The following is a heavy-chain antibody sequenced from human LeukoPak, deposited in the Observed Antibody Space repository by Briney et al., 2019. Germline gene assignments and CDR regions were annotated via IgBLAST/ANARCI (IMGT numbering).Heavy chain of an antibody. D-gene: IGHD3-22*01. V-gene: IGHV3-9*01. CDR2: ISWNSGRI. Sequence: GRSLRLSCAASGFTFDDYAMHWVRQAPGKGLEWVSGISWNSGRIGYADSVKGRFTISRDNAKNSLYLQMNSLRAEDTALYYCAKAYYDSSGPPDYWGQGTLVTVSS. J-gene: IGHJ4*02. CDR3: AKAYYDSSGPPDY. CDR1: GFTFDDYA.